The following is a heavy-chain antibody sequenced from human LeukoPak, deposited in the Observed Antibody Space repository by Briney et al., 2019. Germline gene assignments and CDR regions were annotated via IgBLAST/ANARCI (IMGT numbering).Heavy chain of an antibody. J-gene: IGHJ6*02. D-gene: IGHD3-10*01. CDR1: GFTFSSSA. CDR3: ARALWSGPVYYGMDV. CDR2: ISSTSSYI. Sequence: GGSLRLSCAASGFTFSSSAMSWVRQAPGKGPEWVSSISSTSSYIYYADSMKGRFTISRDNAKNSLYLQMNSLRAEDTVVYYCARALWSGPVYYGMDVWGQGTTVTVSS. V-gene: IGHV3-21*01.